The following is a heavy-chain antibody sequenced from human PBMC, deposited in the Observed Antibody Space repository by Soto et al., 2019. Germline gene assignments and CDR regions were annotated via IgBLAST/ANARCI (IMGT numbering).Heavy chain of an antibody. CDR3: ERGSVDTVVSSGCYEY. D-gene: IGHD3-22*01. J-gene: IGHJ4*02. CDR2: INHSGGT. Sequence: SETLSLTCAVYGGSFSAYYWSWIRQPPGKGLEWIGEINHSGGTSYNPSLKSRVTISVDTSKSQFSLKLTSVTAADRAVYYCERGSVDTVVSSGCYEYSGQVTQDTVSS. V-gene: IGHV4-34*01. CDR1: GGSFSAYY.